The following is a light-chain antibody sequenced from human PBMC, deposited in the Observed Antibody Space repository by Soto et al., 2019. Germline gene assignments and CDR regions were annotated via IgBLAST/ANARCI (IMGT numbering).Light chain of an antibody. CDR2: EVV. CDR1: KNDIGVYDF. J-gene: IGLJ1*01. Sequence: SALTQPPSASGSPGQSVTISCTGTKNDIGVYDFVSWYQHHPGKAPRLIIYEVVQRPSGVPDRFSGSKSGNTASLTVSGLQAEDEADYFCKSYAGSNNYVFGSGTKV. V-gene: IGLV2-8*01. CDR3: KSYAGSNNYV.